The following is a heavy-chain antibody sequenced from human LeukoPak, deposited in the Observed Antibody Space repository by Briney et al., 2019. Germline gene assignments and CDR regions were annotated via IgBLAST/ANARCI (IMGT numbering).Heavy chain of an antibody. D-gene: IGHD2-2*01. Sequence: GGSLRLSCAASGFTFSSYGMHWVRQAPGKGLEWVAVIWYDGSNKYYADSVKGRFTISRDNSKNTLYLQMNSLRAEDTAVYYCARGRVVVPAAIPNYYFDYWGQGTLVTVSS. CDR3: ARGRVVVPAAIPNYYFDY. V-gene: IGHV3-33*01. J-gene: IGHJ4*02. CDR1: GFTFSSYG. CDR2: IWYDGSNK.